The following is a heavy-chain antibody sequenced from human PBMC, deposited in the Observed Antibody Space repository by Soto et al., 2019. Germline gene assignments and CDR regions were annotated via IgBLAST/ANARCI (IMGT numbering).Heavy chain of an antibody. V-gene: IGHV1-18*04. CDR3: VRDQKYFRVNGNWFDS. J-gene: IGHJ5*01. CDR1: GYASADFG. CDR2: VSGNNGAS. Sequence: ASVKVSCKASGYASADFGISWVRQAPGQGLEWMGWVSGNNGASNPAPKVQGRITMTLDTSTGVSYMALRSLRSDDTAIYYCVRDQKYFRVNGNWFDSWGQGTLVTVSS. D-gene: IGHD2-2*01.